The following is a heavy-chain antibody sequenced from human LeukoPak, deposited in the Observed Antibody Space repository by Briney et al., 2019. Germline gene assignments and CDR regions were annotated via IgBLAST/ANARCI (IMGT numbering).Heavy chain of an antibody. J-gene: IGHJ3*01. V-gene: IGHV3-23*01. CDR2: SGGSGTHT. CDR1: GFIFKNYA. CDR3: AKRAAYSRSSLVLPFDAFDL. D-gene: IGHD6-6*01. Sequence: GGSLRLSCAASGFIFKNYAMAWVRQPPGKGLEWVSVSGGSGTHTYYAASVKGRFTISRDNSNNTLYLQMNSLRAEDTAVYYCAKRAAYSRSSLVLPFDAFDLWGQGTMVTVSS.